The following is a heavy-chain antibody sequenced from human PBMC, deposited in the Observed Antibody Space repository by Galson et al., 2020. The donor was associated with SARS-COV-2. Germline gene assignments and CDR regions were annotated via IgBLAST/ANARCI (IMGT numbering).Heavy chain of an antibody. V-gene: IGHV3-48*03. Sequence: ALRLSCAASGFTFSSYEMNWVRQAPGKGLEWVLYISSSGSTIYYADSVKGRFTISRDNAKNSLYLQMNSLRAEDTAVYYCARDNTNNYYYYYYYMDVWGKGTTVTVSS. CDR3: ARDNTNNYYYYYYYMDV. J-gene: IGHJ6*03. CDR1: GFTFSSYE. D-gene: IGHD1-1*01. CDR2: ISSSGSTI.